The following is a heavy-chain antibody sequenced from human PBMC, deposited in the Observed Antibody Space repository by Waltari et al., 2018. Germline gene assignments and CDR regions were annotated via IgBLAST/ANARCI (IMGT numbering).Heavy chain of an antibody. CDR3: ARDRPFDL. J-gene: IGHJ2*01. Sequence: EVQLVETGGGLIQPGGSLRLSCAVSGFTVNSKYMSWVHQAPGKGLEWASVLYSGGSTFYADSVKGRFSISREISKNTLYLQMNSLRAEDTAVYYCARDRPFDLWGRGTLVTVSS. V-gene: IGHV3-53*02. CDR1: GFTVNSKY. CDR2: LYSGGST.